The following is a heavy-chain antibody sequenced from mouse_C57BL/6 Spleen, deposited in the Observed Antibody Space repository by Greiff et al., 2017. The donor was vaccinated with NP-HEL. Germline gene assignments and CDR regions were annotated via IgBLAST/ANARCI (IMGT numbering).Heavy chain of an antibody. J-gene: IGHJ2*01. CDR3: ASVNTEYFDY. V-gene: IGHV1-80*01. CDR1: GYAFSSYW. Sequence: QVQLKQSGAELVKPGASVKISCKASGYAFSSYWMNWVTQRPGTGLEWIGQIYPGDGDHNYTGKFKGKATLTSDISSSTSYMHLSSLTSEDSAVYFCASVNTEYFDYWGQGTTLTVSS. D-gene: IGHD1-1*01. CDR2: IYPGDGDH.